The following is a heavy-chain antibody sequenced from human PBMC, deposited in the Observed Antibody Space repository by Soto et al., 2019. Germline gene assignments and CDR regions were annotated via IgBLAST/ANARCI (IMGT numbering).Heavy chain of an antibody. J-gene: IGHJ6*03. D-gene: IGHD6-13*01. V-gene: IGHV3-7*01. Sequence: QAPGKGLEWVANIKQDGSEKYYVDSVKGRFTISRDNAKNSLYLQMNSLRAEDTAVYYCARDRLAAAGYYYYMDVWGKGTTVTVSS. CDR2: IKQDGSEK. CDR3: ARDRLAAAGYYYYMDV.